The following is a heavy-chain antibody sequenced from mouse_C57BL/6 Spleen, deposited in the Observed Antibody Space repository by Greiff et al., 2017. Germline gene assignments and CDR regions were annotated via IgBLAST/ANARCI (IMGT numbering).Heavy chain of an antibody. CDR1: GYTFTSYW. D-gene: IGHD1-1*01. CDR2: IHPSDSDT. V-gene: IGHV1-74*01. CDR3: AIGPTTVVANDY. J-gene: IGHJ2*01. Sequence: QVQLKQPGAELVKPGASVKVSCKASGYTFTSYWMHWVKQRPGQGLEWIGRIHPSDSDTNYNQKFKGKATLTVDKSSSTAYMQLSSLTSEDSAVYYCAIGPTTVVANDYWGQGTTLTVSS.